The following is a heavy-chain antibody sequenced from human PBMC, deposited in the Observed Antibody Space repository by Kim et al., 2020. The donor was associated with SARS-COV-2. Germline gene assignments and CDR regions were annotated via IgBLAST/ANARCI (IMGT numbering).Heavy chain of an antibody. J-gene: IGHJ6*03. CDR3: ARERWGLANPYYYYYYMDV. CDR1: GGSISSGDYY. Sequence: SETLSLTCTVSGGSISSGDYYWSWIRQPPGKGLEWIGYIYYSGSTYYNPSLKSRVTISVDTSKNQFSLKLSSVTAADTAVYYCARERWGLANPYYYYYYMDVWGKGTTVTVSS. D-gene: IGHD3-16*01. CDR2: IYYSGST. V-gene: IGHV4-30-4*01.